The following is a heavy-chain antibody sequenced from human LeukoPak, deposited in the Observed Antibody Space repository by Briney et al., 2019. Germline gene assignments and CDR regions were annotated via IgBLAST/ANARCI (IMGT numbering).Heavy chain of an antibody. CDR2: IWFDGSEQ. J-gene: IGHJ1*01. V-gene: IGHV3-33*01. CDR1: GFTFSTYA. D-gene: IGHD3-16*02. Sequence: GGSLRLSCAASGFTFSTYAIHWVRQAPGKGLEGVAVIWFDGSEQYYADSVKGRFIISRDNSKSTSNLQLNSLRAEDTAVYYCAREGDSRWGELSPWGQGTLVTVSS. CDR3: AREGDSRWGELSP.